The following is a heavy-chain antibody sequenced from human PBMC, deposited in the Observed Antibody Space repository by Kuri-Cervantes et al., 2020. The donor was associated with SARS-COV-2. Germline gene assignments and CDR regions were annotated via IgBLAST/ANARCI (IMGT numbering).Heavy chain of an antibody. CDR2: IYYSGST. Sequence: SETLSLTCTVSGGSISSSSYYWGWIRQPPGKGLEWIGSIYYSGSTYYNPSLKSRVTISVGASKNQFSLKLSSVTAADTAVYYCARGTYTYYDFWRGPYFDYWGQGNLVTVSS. CDR3: ARGTYTYYDFWRGPYFDY. V-gene: IGHV4-39*07. J-gene: IGHJ4*02. CDR1: GGSISSSSYY. D-gene: IGHD3-3*01.